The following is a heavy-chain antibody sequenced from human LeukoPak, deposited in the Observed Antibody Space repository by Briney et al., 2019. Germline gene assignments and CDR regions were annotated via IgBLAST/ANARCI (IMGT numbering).Heavy chain of an antibody. Sequence: SETLSLTCTVFGGSISSYHWSWIRQPPGKGLEWIGYIYSSGGTNYNPSLKSRVTISIDTSKNQFSLKLSSVTAADTAVYYCARRGYGGNPLPGYFYYLDVWGKGTTVTVSS. CDR2: IYSSGGT. J-gene: IGHJ6*03. CDR1: GGSISSYH. V-gene: IGHV4-4*09. D-gene: IGHD4-23*01. CDR3: ARRGYGGNPLPGYFYYLDV.